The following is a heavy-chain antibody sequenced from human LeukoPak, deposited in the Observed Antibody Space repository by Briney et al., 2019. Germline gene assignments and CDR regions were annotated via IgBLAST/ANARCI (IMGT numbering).Heavy chain of an antibody. CDR3: ARDFGSGHDY. CDR1: GFTFSSYG. V-gene: IGHV3-33*01. CDR2: IGYDGTNK. D-gene: IGHD2-8*02. J-gene: IGHJ4*02. Sequence: RGGSLRLSCEASGFTFSSYGMHWVRQAPGKGLEGVAGIGYDGTNKYYADSVKGRFTISRDNSKNTLYLQMNSLRVEDTAVYYCARDFGSGHDYWGQGTLVTVSS.